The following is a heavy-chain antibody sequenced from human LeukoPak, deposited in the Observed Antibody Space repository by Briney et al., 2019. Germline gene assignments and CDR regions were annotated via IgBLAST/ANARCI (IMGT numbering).Heavy chain of an antibody. D-gene: IGHD3-22*01. CDR2: IKSKTDGGTT. Sequence: PGGSLRLSCAASGFTFSNAWMSWVRQAPGKGLEWVGRIKSKTDGGTTDYAAPVKGRFTISRDDSKNTLYLQMNSLKTEDTAMYYCTTDYYDSSGYYSRFDYWGQGTLVTVSS. CDR3: TTDYYDSSGYYSRFDY. CDR1: GFTFSNAW. J-gene: IGHJ4*02. V-gene: IGHV3-15*01.